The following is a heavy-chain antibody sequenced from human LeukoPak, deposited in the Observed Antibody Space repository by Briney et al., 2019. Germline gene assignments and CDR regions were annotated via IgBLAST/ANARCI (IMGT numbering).Heavy chain of an antibody. J-gene: IGHJ4*02. Sequence: GGSLRLSCAASGFTVSSNYMSWVRQAPGKGLEWVGRIKSKTDGGTTDYAAPVKGRFTISRDNSKNTLYLQMNSLRAEDTAVYYCAKVRVLRYFDWLLQNFSFDYWGQGTLVTVSS. D-gene: IGHD3-9*01. CDR1: GFTVSSNY. CDR2: IKSKTDGGTT. V-gene: IGHV3-15*01. CDR3: AKVRVLRYFDWLLQNFSFDY.